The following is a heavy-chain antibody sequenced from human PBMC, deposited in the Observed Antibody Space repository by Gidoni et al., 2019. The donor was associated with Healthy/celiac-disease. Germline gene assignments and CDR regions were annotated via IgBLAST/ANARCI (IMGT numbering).Heavy chain of an antibody. CDR1: GYSISSGYY. J-gene: IGHJ4*02. CDR2: IYHSGST. CDR3: ARVSQGRVAGVFDY. Sequence: QVQLQESGPGLVKPSETLSLPCAVSGYSISSGYYWGWIRQPPGKGLEWIGSIYHSGSTYYNPSLKSRVTISVDTSKNQFSLKLSSVTAADTAVYYCARVSQGRVAGVFDYWGQGTLVTVSS. D-gene: IGHD2-8*01. V-gene: IGHV4-38-2*01.